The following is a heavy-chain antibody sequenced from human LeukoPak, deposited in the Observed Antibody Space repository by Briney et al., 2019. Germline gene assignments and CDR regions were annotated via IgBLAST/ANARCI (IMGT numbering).Heavy chain of an antibody. J-gene: IGHJ4*02. V-gene: IGHV1-3*01. CDR2: INAGNGDT. D-gene: IGHD2-21*01. CDR1: GYTFTTYV. Sequence: ASVKVSCKASGYTFTTYVVHWVRQAPGQTPEWMGWINAGNGDTKYSQNFQGRVTITRDTSASTAYMELSSLTSEDTALYYCARDDCGDTCYPGGYWGQGTLVTVSS. CDR3: ARDDCGDTCYPGGY.